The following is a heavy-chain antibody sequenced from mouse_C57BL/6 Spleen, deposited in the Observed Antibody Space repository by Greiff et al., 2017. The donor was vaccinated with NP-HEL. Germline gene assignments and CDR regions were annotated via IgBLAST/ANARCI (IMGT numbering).Heavy chain of an antibody. J-gene: IGHJ4*01. CDR1: GYSFTDYN. V-gene: IGHV1-39*01. D-gene: IGHD2-4*01. CDR2: INPNYGTT. CDR3: AKGLPYDYDRGGYAMDY. Sequence: VQLKQSGPELVKPGASVKISCKASGYSFTDYNMNWVKQSNGKSLEWIGVINPNYGTTSYNQKFKGKATLTVDQSSSTAYMQLNSLTSEDSAVYYCAKGLPYDYDRGGYAMDYWGQGTSVTVSS.